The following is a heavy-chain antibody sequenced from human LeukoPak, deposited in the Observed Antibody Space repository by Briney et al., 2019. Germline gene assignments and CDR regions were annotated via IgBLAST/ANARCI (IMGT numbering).Heavy chain of an antibody. J-gene: IGHJ4*02. CDR1: GFTFSSYG. V-gene: IGHV3-33*01. CDR2: IWYDGSNK. CDR3: ARDPYSGSYRPRYYFDY. D-gene: IGHD1-26*01. Sequence: GGSLRLSCAASGFTFSSYGMHWVRQALGKGLEWVAVIWYDGSNKYYADSVKGRFTISRDNSKNTLYLQMNSLRAEDTAVYYCARDPYSGSYRPRYYFDYWGQGTLVTVSS.